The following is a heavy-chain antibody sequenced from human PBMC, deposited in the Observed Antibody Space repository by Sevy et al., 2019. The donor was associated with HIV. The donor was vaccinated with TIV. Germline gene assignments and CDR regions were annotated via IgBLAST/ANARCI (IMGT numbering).Heavy chain of an antibody. J-gene: IGHJ5*02. CDR1: GFSFSGSD. D-gene: IGHD2-21*01. CDR3: VRGLQTHCDRTACPLDH. V-gene: IGHV3-13*01. CDR2: IGTLGDT. Sequence: GGSLRLSCAGYGFSFSGSDMHWVRQPTGKGLEWISSIGTLGDTFYADCVKGRFTISRDNAKSSLYLEMSSLRAGDTAIYYCVRGLQTHCDRTACPLDHWGQGTLVPVSS.